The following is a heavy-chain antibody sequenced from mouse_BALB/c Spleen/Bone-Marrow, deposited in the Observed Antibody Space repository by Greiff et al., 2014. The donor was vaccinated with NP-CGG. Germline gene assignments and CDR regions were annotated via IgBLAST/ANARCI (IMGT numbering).Heavy chain of an antibody. CDR1: GFNIKDTY. CDR3: ARDYGRTAWFAY. V-gene: IGHV14-3*02. CDR2: IDPANGNT. D-gene: IGHD1-1*01. Sequence: EVQLQQSGAELVKPGASVKLSYIASGFNIKDTYIHWVKQRPEQGLEWIGGIDPANGNTKYDPKFQGKATITADTSSNTAYLQLSSLTSEDTAVYYCARDYGRTAWFAYWGQGTLVTVSA. J-gene: IGHJ3*01.